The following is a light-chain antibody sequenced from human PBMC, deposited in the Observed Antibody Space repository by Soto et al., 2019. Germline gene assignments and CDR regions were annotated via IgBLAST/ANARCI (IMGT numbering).Light chain of an antibody. CDR2: YTS. V-gene: IGKV3-15*01. CDR3: HQYNNWPLT. J-gene: IGKJ3*01. Sequence: EIVMTQSPATLSVSPGERATLSCRASQSVGSHLAWYQQKPGQAPRLLIYYTSTRATGIPTKFSGSGSGTEFTLNISSLQSEDFAVYYCHQYNNWPLTFGPGTKVDIK. CDR1: QSVGSH.